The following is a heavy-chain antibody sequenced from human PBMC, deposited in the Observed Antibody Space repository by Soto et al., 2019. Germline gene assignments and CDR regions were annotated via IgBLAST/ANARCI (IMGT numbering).Heavy chain of an antibody. CDR3: ARKYGSYLY. D-gene: IGHD1-26*01. Sequence: QVQLVQSGAEVKQPGASVKVSCKASGYPFSSFALHWLRQAPGQGPEWLAWINAGNGDTKYAWRFQGRVTVTRDTSASTAYLEVTSLTFEDTAVYYCARKYGSYLYWGQGSQVTVSS. V-gene: IGHV1-3*01. J-gene: IGHJ4*02. CDR1: GYPFSSFA. CDR2: INAGNGDT.